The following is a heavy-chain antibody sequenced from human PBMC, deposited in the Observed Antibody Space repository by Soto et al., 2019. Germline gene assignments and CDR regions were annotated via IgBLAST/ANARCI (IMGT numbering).Heavy chain of an antibody. J-gene: IGHJ4*02. V-gene: IGHV1-18*01. CDR2: ISAYNGNT. CDR3: ARVASGWLLQELGGSLDY. D-gene: IGHD3-22*01. CDR1: GYTFTSYG. Sequence: GASVKVSCKASGYTFTSYGISWVRQAPGQGLEWMGWISAYNGNTNYAQKLQGRVTMTTDTSTSTAYMELRSLRSDDTAVYYCARVASGWLLQELGGSLDYWGQGTLVTVSS.